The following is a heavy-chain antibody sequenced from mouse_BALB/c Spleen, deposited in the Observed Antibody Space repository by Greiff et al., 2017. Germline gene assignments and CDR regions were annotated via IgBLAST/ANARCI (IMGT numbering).Heavy chain of an antibody. CDR1: GFTFSSYT. Sequence: EVKVVESGGGLVQPGGSLKLSCAASGFTFSSYTMSWVRQTPEKRLEWVAYISNGGGSTYYPDTVKGRFTISRDNAKNTLYLQMSSLKSEDTAMYYCARHGGYDERMDYWGQGTSVTVSS. D-gene: IGHD2-14*01. V-gene: IGHV5-12-2*01. CDR3: ARHGGYDERMDY. J-gene: IGHJ4*01. CDR2: ISNGGGST.